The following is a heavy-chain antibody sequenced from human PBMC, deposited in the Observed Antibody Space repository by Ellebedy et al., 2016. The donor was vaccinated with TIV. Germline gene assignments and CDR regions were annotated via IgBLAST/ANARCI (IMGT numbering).Heavy chain of an antibody. CDR3: ARDPEAARPGSY. Sequence: GESLKISXVASGFTVSSNYMSWVRQAPGKGLEWVSVIYSGGSTYYADSVKGRFTISRDNSKNTLYLQMNSLRAEDTAVYYCARDPEAARPGSYWGQGTLVTVSS. CDR1: GFTVSSNY. V-gene: IGHV3-53*01. D-gene: IGHD6-6*01. CDR2: IYSGGST. J-gene: IGHJ4*02.